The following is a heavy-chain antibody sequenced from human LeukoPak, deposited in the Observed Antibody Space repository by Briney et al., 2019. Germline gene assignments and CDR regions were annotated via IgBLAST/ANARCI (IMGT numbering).Heavy chain of an antibody. J-gene: IGHJ4*02. Sequence: SSETLSLTCTVSGGSISSYYWSWIRQPPGKGLEWIGYIYYSGSTNYNPSLKSRVTISVDTSRNQFSLKLSSVTAADTAVYYCASTPHYDILTGYYFYFDYWGQGTLVTVSS. CDR2: IYYSGST. D-gene: IGHD3-9*01. CDR1: GGSISSYY. V-gene: IGHV4-59*01. CDR3: ASTPHYDILTGYYFYFDY.